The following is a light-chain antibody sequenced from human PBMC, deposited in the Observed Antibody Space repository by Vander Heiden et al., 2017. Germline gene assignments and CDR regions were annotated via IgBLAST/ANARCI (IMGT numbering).Light chain of an antibody. Sequence: IVMTQSPLSLPVTPGEPASISCRSSQSLQHSNGNTYWDWYLQRPGQAPQLLIYLVSKRASGVPDRFTASGSGTEFTLRISRVEAEDVGIYYCMQVLQSPPTFGPGTKVDFK. CDR2: LVS. CDR3: MQVLQSPPT. V-gene: IGKV2-28*01. J-gene: IGKJ3*01. CDR1: QSLQHSNGNTY.